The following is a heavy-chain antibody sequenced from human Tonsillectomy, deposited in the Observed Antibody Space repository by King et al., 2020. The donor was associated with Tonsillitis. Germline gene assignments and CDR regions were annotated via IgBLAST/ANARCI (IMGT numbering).Heavy chain of an antibody. V-gene: IGHV4-34*01. CDR3: ARTGDYDILTGYPTSYYYGMDV. Sequence: VQLQQWGAGLLKPSETLSLTCAVYGGSFSGYYWSWIRQPPGKGLEWIGEINHSGSTNYNPSLKSRVTISVDTSKNQFSLKLSSVTAADTAVYYCARTGDYDILTGYPTSYYYGMDVWGQGTTVTVSS. J-gene: IGHJ6*02. D-gene: IGHD3-9*01. CDR2: INHSGST. CDR1: GGSFSGYY.